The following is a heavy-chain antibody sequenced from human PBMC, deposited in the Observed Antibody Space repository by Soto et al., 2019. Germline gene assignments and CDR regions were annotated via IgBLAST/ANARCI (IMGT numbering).Heavy chain of an antibody. CDR1: GFTFSSYW. Sequence: GGSLRLSCAASGFTFSSYWMHWVRQAPGKGLVWVSRINSDGSSTSYADSVKGRFTISRDNAKNTLYLQMNSLRAEETAVYYCARDPPRDIVVVPAARLPWFDPWGQGTLVTVSS. D-gene: IGHD2-2*01. CDR3: ARDPPRDIVVVPAARLPWFDP. CDR2: INSDGSST. V-gene: IGHV3-74*01. J-gene: IGHJ5*02.